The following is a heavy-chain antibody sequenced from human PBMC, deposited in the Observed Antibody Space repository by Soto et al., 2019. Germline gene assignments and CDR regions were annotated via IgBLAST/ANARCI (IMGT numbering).Heavy chain of an antibody. CDR3: ARDLMPNDRGLGDLAY. J-gene: IGHJ4*02. CDR1: GFTFNKYS. Sequence: EVRLVESGGGLVKPGGSLRLSCAASGFTFNKYSMNWVRQAPGKGLEWGSSITSKTGDQYYADSVKGRVIISRDNTNNSLSLQVTSLRDEDTAVYYCARDLMPNDRGLGDLAYWGQGTLVTVSS. D-gene: IGHD3-22*01. V-gene: IGHV3-21*02. CDR2: ITSKTGDQ.